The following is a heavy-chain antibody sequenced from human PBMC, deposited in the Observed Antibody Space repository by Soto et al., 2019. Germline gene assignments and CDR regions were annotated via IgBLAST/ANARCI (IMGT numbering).Heavy chain of an antibody. V-gene: IGHV4-30-4*01. CDR1: GGSISSGDYY. Sequence: SETLSLTCTVSGGSISSGDYYWSWIRQPPGKGLEWIGYIYYSGSTYYNPSLKSRVTISVDTSKNQFSLKLSSVTAADTAVYYCARNRDYYDSSGYFSWGQGTLVTVSS. CDR3: ARNRDYYDSSGYFS. CDR2: IYYSGST. J-gene: IGHJ5*02. D-gene: IGHD3-22*01.